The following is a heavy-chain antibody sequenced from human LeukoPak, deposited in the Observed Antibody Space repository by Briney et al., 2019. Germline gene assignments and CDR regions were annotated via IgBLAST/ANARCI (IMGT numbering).Heavy chain of an antibody. Sequence: GGSLRLSCAASGFTFSIYWMSWVRQTPGKGLEWVANIKEDGSDKYYVDSLKGRFTISRDNAKNSLYLQMNSLRAEDTAVYYCAKDRTRQAYWGQGTLVTVSS. CDR3: AKDRTRQAY. CDR2: IKEDGSDK. D-gene: IGHD3-3*01. CDR1: GFTFSIYW. J-gene: IGHJ4*02. V-gene: IGHV3-7*03.